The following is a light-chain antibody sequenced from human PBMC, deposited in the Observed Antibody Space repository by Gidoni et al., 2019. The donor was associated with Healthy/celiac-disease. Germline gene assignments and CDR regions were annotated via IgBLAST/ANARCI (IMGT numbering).Light chain of an antibody. J-gene: IGKJ3*01. CDR3: QQYNSYGFT. CDR1: QSISSW. Sequence: DIQITQSPSTLSASVGDRVTITCRASQSISSWLAWYQQKPGKAPKLLIYDASSLESGVPSRFSGSGSGTEFTLTISSLQPDDFATYYCQQYNSYGFTFGPGTKVDIK. V-gene: IGKV1-5*01. CDR2: DAS.